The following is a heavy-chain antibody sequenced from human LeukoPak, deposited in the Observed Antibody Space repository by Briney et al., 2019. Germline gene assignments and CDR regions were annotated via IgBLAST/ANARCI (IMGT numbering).Heavy chain of an antibody. V-gene: IGHV3-74*01. CDR3: AKGGSSSPRSTFDY. CDR2: IDGDGTTT. J-gene: IGHJ4*02. D-gene: IGHD6-13*01. CDR1: GFTFSSYW. Sequence: GGSLRLSCAASGFTFSSYWMHWVRQAPGKGLVWVSHIDGDGTTTNYADSVKGRFTISRDNAKNTVYLQMNSLRAEDTAVYYCAKGGSSSPRSTFDYWGQGTLLTVSS.